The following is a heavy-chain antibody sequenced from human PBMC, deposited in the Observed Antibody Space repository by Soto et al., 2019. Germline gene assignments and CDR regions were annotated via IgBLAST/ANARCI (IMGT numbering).Heavy chain of an antibody. CDR3: ARGGGHCSSTSCYYYYYYGMDV. CDR1: GYTFTSYA. D-gene: IGHD2-2*01. V-gene: IGHV1-3*01. J-gene: IGHJ6*02. Sequence: ASVKVSCKASGYTFTSYAMRWVRQAPGQRLEWMGWINAGNGNTKYSQKFQGRVTITRDTSASTAYMELSSLRSEDTAVYYCARGGGHCSSTSCYYYYYYGMDVWGQGTTVPVSS. CDR2: INAGNGNT.